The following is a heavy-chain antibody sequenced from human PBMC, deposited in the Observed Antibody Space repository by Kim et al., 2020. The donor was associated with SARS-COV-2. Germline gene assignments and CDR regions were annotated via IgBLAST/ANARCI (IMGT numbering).Heavy chain of an antibody. CDR3: ARAPRGIITIFGVVTHFDY. Sequence: KSRVTISVDTSRNQFSLKLSSVTAADAAVYYCARAPRGIITIFGVVTHFDYWGQGTLVTVSS. J-gene: IGHJ4*02. D-gene: IGHD3-3*01. V-gene: IGHV4-31*02.